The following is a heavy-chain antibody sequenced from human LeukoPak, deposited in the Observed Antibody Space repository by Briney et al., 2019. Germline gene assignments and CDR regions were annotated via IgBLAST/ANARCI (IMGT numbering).Heavy chain of an antibody. CDR1: GGTFSSYA. D-gene: IGHD2-2*01. J-gene: IGHJ4*02. CDR2: IIPIFGTA. V-gene: IGHV1-69*05. Sequence: SVKVSCKASGGTFSSYAISWVRQAPGQGLEWMGGIIPIFGTANYAQKFQGRVTVTTDESTSTAYMELSSLRSEDTAVYYCARLVGYCSSTSCLDFDYWGQGTLVTVSS. CDR3: ARLVGYCSSTSCLDFDY.